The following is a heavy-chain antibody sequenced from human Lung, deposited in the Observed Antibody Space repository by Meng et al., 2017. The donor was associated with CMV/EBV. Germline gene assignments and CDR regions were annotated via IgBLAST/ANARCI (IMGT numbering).Heavy chain of an antibody. CDR1: GLSLGTSGVG. CDR3: ARAAARPSDWFDP. CDR2: VYGDDEK. Sequence: TLKQCGPTLVKPSRTLTLTCTSPGLSLGTSGVGVGWIRQPPGKALECLAIVYGDDEKRYSPSLESRLTVTKDTSKNQVVLTMTNMVPVDTATYYCARAAARPSDWFDPWGQGTLVTVSS. J-gene: IGHJ5*02. D-gene: IGHD6-6*01. V-gene: IGHV2-5*02.